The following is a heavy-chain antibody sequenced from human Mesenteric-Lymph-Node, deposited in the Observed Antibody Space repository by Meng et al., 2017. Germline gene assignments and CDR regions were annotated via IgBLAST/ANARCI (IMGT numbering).Heavy chain of an antibody. Sequence: SETLSLTCAVSGYSISSGYYWCWLRQPPGKGLEWIGSIYHSGSTYYNPSLKSRVTISVDTSKNQFSLKLSSVTAADTAVYYCARELTESNWFDPWGQGTLVTVSS. V-gene: IGHV4-38-2*02. CDR2: IYHSGST. J-gene: IGHJ5*02. CDR1: GYSISSGYY. CDR3: ARELTESNWFDP.